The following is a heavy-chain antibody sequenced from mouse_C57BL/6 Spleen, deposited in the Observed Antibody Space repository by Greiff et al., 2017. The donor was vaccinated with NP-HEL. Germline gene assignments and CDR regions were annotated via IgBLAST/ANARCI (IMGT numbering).Heavy chain of an antibody. J-gene: IGHJ1*03. CDR1: GYTFTDYY. V-gene: IGHV1-26*01. Sequence: EVQLQQSGPELVKPGASVKISCKASGYTFTDYYMNWVKQSHGKSLEWIGDLNPNNGGTSYNQKFKGKATLTVDKSSSTAYMELRSLTSEDSAVYYCARSPDNYWYFDVWGTGTTVTVSS. CDR2: LNPNNGGT. CDR3: ARSPDNYWYFDV.